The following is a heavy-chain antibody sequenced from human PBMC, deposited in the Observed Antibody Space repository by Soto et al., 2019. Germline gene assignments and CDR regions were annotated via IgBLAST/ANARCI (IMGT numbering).Heavy chain of an antibody. CDR1: GFSLSTSGVG. V-gene: IGHV2-5*02. CDR3: AHRRAHTLTVYFDY. D-gene: IGHD4-17*01. Sequence: QITLKESGPTLVKPTQTLTLTCTFSGFSLSTSGVGVGWIRQPPGKALEWLALIYWDDDKRYSPSLKSRLTITKHTSKNQVVLTITNMDPVETATYYCAHRRAHTLTVYFDYWGQGTWSPSPQ. J-gene: IGHJ4*02. CDR2: IYWDDDK.